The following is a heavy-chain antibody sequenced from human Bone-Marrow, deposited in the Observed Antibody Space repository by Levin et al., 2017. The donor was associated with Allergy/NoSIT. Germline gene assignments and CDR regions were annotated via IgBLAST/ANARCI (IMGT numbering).Heavy chain of an antibody. V-gene: IGHV2-5*02. D-gene: IGHD3-10*01. J-gene: IGHJ4*02. CDR1: GFSLTSGGVA. Sequence: TLSLTCTFSGFSLTSGGVAVGWFRQSPGEALEWLALISGDEDKRYSPSLKNRLTITRETSKNQVVLTMTNMASVDTATYFCAHSSQAWFGEFSHWGQGTLVTVSS. CDR2: ISGDEDK. CDR3: AHSSQAWFGEFSH.